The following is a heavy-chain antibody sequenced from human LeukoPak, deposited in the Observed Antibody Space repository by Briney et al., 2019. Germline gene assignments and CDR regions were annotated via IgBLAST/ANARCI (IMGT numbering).Heavy chain of an antibody. V-gene: IGHV4-4*07. J-gene: IGHJ4*02. CDR2: IYTSGRT. CDR3: ARDTGGYNYGASFDY. Sequence: SETLSLTRTVSGGSISNYYWSWIRQPAGKGLEWIGRIYTSGRTNYNPSLESRVTMSVDTSKNQFSLKLNSVTAADTAVYYCARDTGGYNYGASFDYSAQGTLVTVSS. D-gene: IGHD5-18*01. CDR1: GGSISNYY.